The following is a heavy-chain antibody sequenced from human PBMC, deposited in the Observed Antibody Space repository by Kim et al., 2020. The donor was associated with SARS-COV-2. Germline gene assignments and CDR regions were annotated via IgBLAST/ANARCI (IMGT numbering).Heavy chain of an antibody. CDR3: ARSGNFRVDY. CDR1: GFTFSRYS. CDR2: ISSSSTI. V-gene: IGHV3-48*02. Sequence: GGSLRLSCAASGFTFSRYSMNWVRQAPGNGLEWVSYISSSSTIYYADSVKGRFTISRDNAKNSVHLQMNSLRDEDTAVYYCARSGNFRVDYWGQGTLVTVSS. J-gene: IGHJ4*02.